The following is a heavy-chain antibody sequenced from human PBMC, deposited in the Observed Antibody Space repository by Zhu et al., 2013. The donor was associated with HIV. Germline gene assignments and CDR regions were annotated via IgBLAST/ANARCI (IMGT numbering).Heavy chain of an antibody. V-gene: IGHV4-34*01. Sequence: QVQLQQWGAGLLKPSETLSLTCAVYGGSFSGYYWSWIRQPPGKGLEWIGEINHSGSTNYNPSLKSRVTISVDTSKNQFSLKLSSVTAADTAVYYCARWDAFDIWGQGTMVTVSS. CDR2: INHSGST. CDR1: GGSFSGYY. J-gene: IGHJ3*02. CDR3: ARWDAFDI.